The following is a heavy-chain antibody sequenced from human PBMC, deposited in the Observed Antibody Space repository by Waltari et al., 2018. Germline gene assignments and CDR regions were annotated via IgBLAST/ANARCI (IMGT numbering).Heavy chain of an antibody. J-gene: IGHJ4*02. V-gene: IGHV4-39*07. CDR2: IYYSGST. CDR3: ARAKLGYCSGGSCYFPSQIDY. Sequence: QLQLQESGPGLVKPSETLSLTCTVSGGSIRSSSYYWGWIRQPPGKGLEWIGSIYYSGSTYYNPSLKSRVTISVDTSKNQFSLKLSSVTAADTAVYYCARAKLGYCSGGSCYFPSQIDYWGQGTLVTVSS. CDR1: GGSIRSSSYY. D-gene: IGHD2-15*01.